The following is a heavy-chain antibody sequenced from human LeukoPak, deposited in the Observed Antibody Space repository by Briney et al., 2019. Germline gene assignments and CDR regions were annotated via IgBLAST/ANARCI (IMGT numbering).Heavy chain of an antibody. CDR2: INDIGST. CDR1: GGSLSGHY. Sequence: SETLSLTCAVYGGSLSGHYWSWIRQPPGKGLEWIGVINDIGSTNYNPALKSRVTISVDTSKNQFSLKLSSVPAADTAVYYCARNPPDCSSTSCPNNWFDPWGQGTLVTVSS. V-gene: IGHV4-34*01. D-gene: IGHD2-2*01. J-gene: IGHJ5*02. CDR3: ARNPPDCSSTSCPNNWFDP.